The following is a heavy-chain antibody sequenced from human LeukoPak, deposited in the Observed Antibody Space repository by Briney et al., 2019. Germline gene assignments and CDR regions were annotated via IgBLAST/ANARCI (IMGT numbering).Heavy chain of an antibody. CDR2: INPSGGST. CDR3: ARVDYDSSGYYYFDY. CDR1: GYTFTNYY. V-gene: IGHV1-46*01. J-gene: IGHJ4*02. Sequence: GASVKVSCKASGYTFTNYYMHWVRQAPGQGLEWMGIINPSGGSTSYAQKFQGRVTMTRDMSTSTVYMELSSLRSEDTAVYYCARVDYDSSGYYYFDYWGQGTLVTVSS. D-gene: IGHD3-22*01.